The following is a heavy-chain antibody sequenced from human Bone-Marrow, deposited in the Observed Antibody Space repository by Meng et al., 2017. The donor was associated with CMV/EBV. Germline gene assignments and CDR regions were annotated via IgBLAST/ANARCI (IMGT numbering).Heavy chain of an antibody. D-gene: IGHD3-10*01. J-gene: IGHJ5*02. V-gene: IGHV1-69*02. CDR2: IIPILGIA. CDR3: ARNWFGELDWFDP. CDR1: GGTFSSYT. Sequence: SVKVSCKTTGGTFSSYTISWVRQAPGQGLEWMGRIIPILGIANYAQKFQGRVTITADKTTSTAYMELSSLRSEDTAVYYCARNWFGELDWFDPWGQGTLVTVSS.